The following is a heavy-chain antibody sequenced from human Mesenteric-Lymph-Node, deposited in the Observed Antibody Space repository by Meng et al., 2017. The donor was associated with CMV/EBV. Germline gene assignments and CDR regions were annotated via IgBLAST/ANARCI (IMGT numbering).Heavy chain of an antibody. Sequence: GESLKISCAASGFTVSSNYMSWVRQAPGKGLVWVSRIDSDGTTTSYADSVKGRFTISRDNSKNTLYLQMNSLRAEDTAVYYCARDHRDTAIARQLYGMDVWGQGTTVTVSS. D-gene: IGHD5-18*01. CDR3: ARDHRDTAIARQLYGMDV. CDR1: GFTVSSNY. CDR2: IDSDGTTT. J-gene: IGHJ6*02. V-gene: IGHV3-74*01.